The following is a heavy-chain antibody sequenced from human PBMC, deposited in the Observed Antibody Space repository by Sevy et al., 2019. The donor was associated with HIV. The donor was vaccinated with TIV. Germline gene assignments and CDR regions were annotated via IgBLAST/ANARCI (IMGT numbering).Heavy chain of an antibody. J-gene: IGHJ5*02. CDR3: ARGGRAVRYNWFDP. D-gene: IGHD3-10*01. CDR1: GYTFTSYD. CDR2: MNPNSGNT. Sequence: ASVKVSCKASGYTFTSYDINWVRQATGQGLEWMGWMNPNSGNTGYAQKFQGRVTMTRNTSISTAYMELSSLRSEDTAVYYCARGGRAVRYNWFDPWGQGTLVTVSS. V-gene: IGHV1-8*01.